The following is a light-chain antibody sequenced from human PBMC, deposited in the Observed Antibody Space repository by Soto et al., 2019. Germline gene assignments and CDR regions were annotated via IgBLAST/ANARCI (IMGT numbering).Light chain of an antibody. Sequence: QSVLTQPASVSGSPGQSITISCTGTSSDVGGYNSVSWYRQDPGKAPKLMIYDVTNRPSGVSNRFSGSKSGNTASLTISGLQAEDEADYYCSSFTGDDFTLVFXTGTKVTVL. CDR2: DVT. CDR1: SSDVGGYNS. J-gene: IGLJ1*01. CDR3: SSFTGDDFTLV. V-gene: IGLV2-14*01.